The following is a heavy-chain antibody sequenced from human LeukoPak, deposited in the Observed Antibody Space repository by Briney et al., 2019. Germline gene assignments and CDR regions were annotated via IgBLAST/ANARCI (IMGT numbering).Heavy chain of an antibody. Sequence: ASVKVSCKASGYTFTSYAMHWVRQAPGQGLEWMGRISPNSGGTNYAQKFQGRVTMTRDTSISTAYMELSRLRSDDTAVYYCARDRITMVRGVSAFNYWGQGTLVTVSS. J-gene: IGHJ4*02. D-gene: IGHD3-10*01. CDR1: GYTFTSYA. V-gene: IGHV1-2*06. CDR2: ISPNSGGT. CDR3: ARDRITMVRGVSAFNY.